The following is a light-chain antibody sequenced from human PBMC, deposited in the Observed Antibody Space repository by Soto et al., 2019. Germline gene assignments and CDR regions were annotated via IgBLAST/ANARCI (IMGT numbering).Light chain of an antibody. CDR3: QQYVTSPLT. CDR1: QSVSSGY. V-gene: IGKV3-20*01. CDR2: GAS. J-gene: IGKJ4*01. Sequence: EIVLTQSPGTLSLSPGERATLSCRASQSVSSGYLAWYQQKPGQAPRLLIYGASSRATGIPDRFSGSGSGTDFTLTISGLEPEDFAVYYCQQYVTSPLTFGGGTKVDIK.